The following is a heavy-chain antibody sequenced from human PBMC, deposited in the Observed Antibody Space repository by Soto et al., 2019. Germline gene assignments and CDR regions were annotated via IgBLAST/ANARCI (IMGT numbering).Heavy chain of an antibody. CDR2: IYYSGST. Sequence: SETLSLTCTVSGGSISSYYWSWIRQPPGKGLEWIGYIYYSGSTNYNPSLKSRVTISVDTSKNQFSLKLSSVTAADTAVYYCARDAMARGDGYYYYYYMDVWGKGTSVTVSS. CDR1: GGSISSYY. CDR3: ARDAMARGDGYYYYYYMDV. D-gene: IGHD3-10*01. J-gene: IGHJ6*03. V-gene: IGHV4-59*01.